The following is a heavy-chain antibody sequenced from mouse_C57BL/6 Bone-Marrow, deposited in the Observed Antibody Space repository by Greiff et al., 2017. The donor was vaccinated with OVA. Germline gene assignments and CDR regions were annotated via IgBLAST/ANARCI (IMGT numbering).Heavy chain of an antibody. CDR1: GYTFTSYW. V-gene: IGHV1-7*01. CDR3: ARGAGLPLYAMDY. Sequence: QVQLQQSGAELAKPGASVKLSCKASGYTFTSYWMHWVKQRPGQGLEWIGYINPSSGYTKYNQKFKDKATLTADKSSSTAYMQLSSLTYEDSAVYDCARGAGLPLYAMDYWGQGTSVTVSS. D-gene: IGHD2-2*01. J-gene: IGHJ4*01. CDR2: INPSSGYT.